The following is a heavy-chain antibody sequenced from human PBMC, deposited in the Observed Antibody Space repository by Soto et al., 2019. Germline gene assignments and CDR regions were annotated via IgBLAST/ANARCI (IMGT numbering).Heavy chain of an antibody. D-gene: IGHD2-2*01. CDR3: AKRACSTASCSYFDY. CDR1: GFTFRTYD. J-gene: IGHJ4*02. CDR2: ISGTDGST. Sequence: GGSLRLSCAASGFTFRTYDMSWVRQAPGKGLEWVSGISGTDGSTSYIDSVKGRFTISRDDSENTPYLQMNSLRAEDTAVYYCAKRACSTASCSYFDYWGQGTLVTV. V-gene: IGHV3-23*01.